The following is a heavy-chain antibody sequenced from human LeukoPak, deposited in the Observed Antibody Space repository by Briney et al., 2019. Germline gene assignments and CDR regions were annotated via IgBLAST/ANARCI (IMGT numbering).Heavy chain of an antibody. J-gene: IGHJ4*02. D-gene: IGHD3-10*01. CDR2: INHSGST. CDR3: ARTKVRGRFDY. Sequence: SETLSPTRAVYGGSFSGYYWSWIRQPPGKGLEWIGEINHSGSTNYNPSLKSRVTISVDTSKNQFSLKLSSVTAADTAVYYCARTKVRGRFDYWGQGTLVTVSS. CDR1: GGSFSGYY. V-gene: IGHV4-34*01.